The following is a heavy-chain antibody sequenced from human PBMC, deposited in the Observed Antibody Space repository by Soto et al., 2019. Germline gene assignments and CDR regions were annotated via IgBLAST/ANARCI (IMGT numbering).Heavy chain of an antibody. CDR3: ARDNGEFDP. CDR2: IRPDGSEG. J-gene: IGHJ5*02. CDR1: GFTFSKHW. V-gene: IGHV3-7*01. D-gene: IGHD3-10*01. Sequence: GGSLRLSCAVSGFTFSKHWMSWVRQAPGKGLEWVANIRPDGSEGYYVDSVKGRFTISRDNAQNSLYLQMNSLRAEDTAVYYCARDNGEFDPWGQGTLVTVSS.